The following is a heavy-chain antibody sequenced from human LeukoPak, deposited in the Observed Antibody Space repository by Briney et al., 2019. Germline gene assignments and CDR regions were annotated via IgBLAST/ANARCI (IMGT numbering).Heavy chain of an antibody. CDR3: ARQSREQLVLYYYYYMDV. V-gene: IGHV1-69*05. CDR1: GGTFTSYA. CDR2: IIFYCGTA. J-gene: IGHJ6*03. Sequence: GSSVKVSFKASGGTFTSYAISWVRQAPGHGLEWVGGIIFYCGTAIYAQKFQGRVTITTDESTSTAYMELSSLRTEDTAVYYCARQSREQLVLYYYYYMDVWGKGTTVTVSS. D-gene: IGHD6-13*01.